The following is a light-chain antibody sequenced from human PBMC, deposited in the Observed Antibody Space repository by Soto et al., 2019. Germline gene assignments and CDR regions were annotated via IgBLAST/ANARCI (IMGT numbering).Light chain of an antibody. Sequence: QSALTQPASVSGSPGQSITNSCTGTSSDVGSYNLVSWYQQHPGKAPKLMIYEVSKRPSGVSNRFSGSKSGNTASLTISGLQAEDEADYYCCSYAGSSTLVFGGGTKLTVL. J-gene: IGLJ2*01. CDR2: EVS. V-gene: IGLV2-23*02. CDR1: SSDVGSYNL. CDR3: CSYAGSSTLV.